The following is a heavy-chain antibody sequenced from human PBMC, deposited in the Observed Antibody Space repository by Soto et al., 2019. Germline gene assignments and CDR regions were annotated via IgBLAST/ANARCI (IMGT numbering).Heavy chain of an antibody. V-gene: IGHV5-10-1*01. CDR2: IDPSDSYT. Sequence: PGESLKISCKGSGYSFTSYWISWVRQMPGKGLEWMGRIDPSDSYTNYSPSFQGHVTISADKSISTAYLQWSSLKTSDTAMYYCARHGIDVWDYGMDVWGQGTTVTVSS. J-gene: IGHJ6*02. CDR3: ARHGIDVWDYGMDV. CDR1: GYSFTSYW. D-gene: IGHD1-20*01.